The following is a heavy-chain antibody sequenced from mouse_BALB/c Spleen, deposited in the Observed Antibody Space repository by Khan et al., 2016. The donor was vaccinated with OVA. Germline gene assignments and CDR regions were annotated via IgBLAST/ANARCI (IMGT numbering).Heavy chain of an antibody. CDR2: INPSNGYT. V-gene: IGHV1-4*01. J-gene: IGHJ3*01. D-gene: IGHD2-1*01. CDR3: VRDGDYYGSDGWCAY. Sequence: QVQLQQSGAELARPGASVKMSCKASGYTFTSYTIHWIKLRPGQGLEWIGYINPSNGYTNYNQKFKDKATLTADKSSTTAYMQLSSLTSDDSAVYNGVRDGDYYGSDGWCAYWGLGTLVTVSA. CDR1: GYTFTSYT.